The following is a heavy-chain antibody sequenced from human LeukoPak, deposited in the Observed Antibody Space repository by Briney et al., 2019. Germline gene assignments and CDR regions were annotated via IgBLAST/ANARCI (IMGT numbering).Heavy chain of an antibody. CDR3: ARDASPGYFDL. CDR2: ITSDGSAT. V-gene: IGHV3-74*01. D-gene: IGHD2-15*01. Sequence: GGSLRLSCAVSGFTFSSYWMHWVRQGPGKGLAWVSRITSDGSATDHADSVKGRFTISRDNAKNTLYLHMDSLRAEDTAVYYCARDASPGYFDLWGRGTLVTVSS. J-gene: IGHJ2*01. CDR1: GFTFSSYW.